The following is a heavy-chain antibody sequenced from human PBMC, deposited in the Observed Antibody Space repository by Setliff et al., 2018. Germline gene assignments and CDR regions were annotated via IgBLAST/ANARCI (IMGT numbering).Heavy chain of an antibody. V-gene: IGHV4-34*01. Sequence: PSETLSLTCAVYGGSFSGQFWNWVRQAPGKGLEWIGEINHRGRTNYNPSLKSRLTISVDTSKNQFSLKVSSVTAADTAVYYCVRGHRCSDSVQFYFYSYGMDVWGPGTTVTVSS. D-gene: IGHD1-1*01. CDR1: GGSFSGQF. CDR2: INHRGRT. CDR3: VRGHRCSDSVQFYFYSYGMDV. J-gene: IGHJ6*02.